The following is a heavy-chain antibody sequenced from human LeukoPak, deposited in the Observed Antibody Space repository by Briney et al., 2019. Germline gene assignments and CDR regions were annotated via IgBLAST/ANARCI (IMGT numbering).Heavy chain of an antibody. V-gene: IGHV3-66*01. D-gene: IGHD6-13*01. J-gene: IGHJ4*02. Sequence: GGSLRLSCAASGFTVSSNYMSWVRQAPGKGLEWVSIIYTAGTTYYADSVRGRFTISRDNSKNTFYLQMNSLSAEDTAVFYCAKVDSSSWYYFDYWGQGTLVTVSS. CDR1: GFTVSSNY. CDR3: AKVDSSSWYYFDY. CDR2: IYTAGTT.